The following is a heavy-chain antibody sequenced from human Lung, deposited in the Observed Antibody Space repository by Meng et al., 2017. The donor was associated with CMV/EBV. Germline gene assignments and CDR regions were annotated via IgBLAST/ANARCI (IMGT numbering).Heavy chain of an antibody. Sequence: QVPLQPSGPGLVKPSQTLSLTCAISGDIVSSNSAAWHWISQSPSRGLEWLGRTYYRSKWYHEYAVSVKSRITISPDTPKNQFSLQLNSMTPEDTAVYYCARGINGGCGDWGQGTLVTVSS. J-gene: IGHJ4*02. V-gene: IGHV6-1*01. CDR3: ARGINGGCGD. CDR2: TYYRSKWYH. D-gene: IGHD4-23*01. CDR1: GDIVSSNSAA.